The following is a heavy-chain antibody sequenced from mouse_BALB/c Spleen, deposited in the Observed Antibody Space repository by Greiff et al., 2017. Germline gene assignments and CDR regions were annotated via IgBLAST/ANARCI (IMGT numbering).Heavy chain of an antibody. CDR3: TRGPITTEYFDY. CDR2: IRLKSNNYAT. D-gene: IGHD1-2*01. V-gene: IGHV6-6*02. Sequence: EVKVEESGGGLVQPGGSMKLSCVASGFTFSNYWMNWVRQSPEKGLEWVAEIRLKSNNYATHYAESVKGRFTISRDDSKSSVYLQMNNLRAEDTGIYYCTRGPITTEYFDYWGQGTTLTVSS. J-gene: IGHJ2*01. CDR1: GFTFSNYW.